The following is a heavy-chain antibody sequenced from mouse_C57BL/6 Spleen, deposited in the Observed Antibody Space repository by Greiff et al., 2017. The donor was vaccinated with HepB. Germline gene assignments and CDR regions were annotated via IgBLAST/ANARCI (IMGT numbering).Heavy chain of an antibody. D-gene: IGHD2-3*01. CDR1: GYTFTDYE. CDR3: TRRWLLPNWYFDV. CDR2: IDPETGGT. Sequence: VKLMESGAELVRPGASVTLSCKASGYTFTDYEMHWVKQTPVHGLEWIGAIDPETGGTAYNQKFKGKAILTADKSSSTAYMELRSLTSEDSAVYYCTRRWLLPNWYFDVWGTGTTVTVSS. J-gene: IGHJ1*03. V-gene: IGHV1-15*01.